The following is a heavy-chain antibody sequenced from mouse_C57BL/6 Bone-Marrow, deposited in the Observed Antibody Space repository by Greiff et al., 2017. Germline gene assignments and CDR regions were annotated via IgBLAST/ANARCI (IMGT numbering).Heavy chain of an antibody. Sequence: VQLQQPGAELVRPGSSVKLSCKASGYTFTSYWMHWVKQRPIQGLEWIGNIDPSDSETPYNQKFKDKATLTVDKSSSTAYMQLSSLTSEDSAVYYCASCPLYYGSSYGYFDVWGTGTTVTVSS. J-gene: IGHJ1*03. V-gene: IGHV1-52*01. CDR2: IDPSDSET. CDR3: ASCPLYYGSSYGYFDV. D-gene: IGHD1-1*01. CDR1: GYTFTSYW.